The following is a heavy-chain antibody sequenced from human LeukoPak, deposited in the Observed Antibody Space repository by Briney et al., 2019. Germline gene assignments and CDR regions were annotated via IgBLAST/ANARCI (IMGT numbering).Heavy chain of an antibody. V-gene: IGHV4-34*01. CDR3: ARAQGNSGLGR. D-gene: IGHD6-19*01. J-gene: IGHJ4*02. CDR2: INHSGST. Sequence: PSETLSLTCAVYGGSFSGYYWSWIRQPPGKGLEWIGEINHSGSTNYNPSLKSRVTISVGTSKNQFSLKLSSVTAADTAVYYCARAQGNSGLGRWGQGTLVTVSS. CDR1: GGSFSGYY.